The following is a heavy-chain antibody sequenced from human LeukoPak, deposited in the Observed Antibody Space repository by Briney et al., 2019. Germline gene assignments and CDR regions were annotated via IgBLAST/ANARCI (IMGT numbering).Heavy chain of an antibody. J-gene: IGHJ4*02. CDR1: GYTFTRYY. CDR2: IDHSGGST. CDR3: ARDFGGMPKY. Sequence: ASVKVSCKASGYTFTRYYMHWVRQAPGPGLEWMGIIDHSGGSTSYAQTFHDGVTMTRDATTSTVYLGLSSLRSEDTAVYYCARDFGGMPKYWGQGTLVTVSS. V-gene: IGHV1-46*01. D-gene: IGHD2-2*01.